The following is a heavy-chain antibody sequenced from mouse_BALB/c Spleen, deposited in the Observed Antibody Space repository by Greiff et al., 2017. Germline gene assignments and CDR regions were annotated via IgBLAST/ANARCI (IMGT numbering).Heavy chain of an antibody. Sequence: EVKLVESGGGLVKPGGSLKLSCAASGFTFSDYYMYWVRQTPEKRLEWVATISDGGSYTYYPDSVKGRFTISRDNAKNNLYLQMSSLKSEDTAMYYCARGLRNAMDYWGQGTSVTVSS. CDR3: ARGLRNAMDY. J-gene: IGHJ4*01. D-gene: IGHD2-4*01. CDR1: GFTFSDYY. V-gene: IGHV5-4*02. CDR2: ISDGGSYT.